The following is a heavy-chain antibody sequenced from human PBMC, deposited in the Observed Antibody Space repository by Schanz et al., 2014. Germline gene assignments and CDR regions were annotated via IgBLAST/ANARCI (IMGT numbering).Heavy chain of an antibody. CDR3: VRDSFFAFDY. D-gene: IGHD3-3*01. CDR1: GFTFSTHA. V-gene: IGHV3-7*05. Sequence: EMQLLESGGGLIQPGGSLRLSCAASGFTFSTHAMSCVRQAPGKGPEWVANIKHDGSVKDYVDSVEGRFTISRDNSKNSLYLQMNSLRAEDTAVYYCVRDSFFAFDYWGQGTLVTVSS. CDR2: IKHDGSVK. J-gene: IGHJ4*02.